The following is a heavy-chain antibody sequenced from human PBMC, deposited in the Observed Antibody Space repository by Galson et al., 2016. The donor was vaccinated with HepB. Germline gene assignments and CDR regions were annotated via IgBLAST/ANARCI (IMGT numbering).Heavy chain of an antibody. CDR3: ARGPVILVFATPAPDANYGLDV. V-gene: IGHV1-2*04. Sequence: SVKVSCKAFGYTFTGHYLHWVRQAPGQGLEWMGWINPRSGDTNYAPKFQGWVTMTRDKSITTAYTEVTRLTSDDTAVYYCARGPVILVFATPAPDANYGLDVWGQGTAVTVSS. CDR1: GYTFTGHY. J-gene: IGHJ6*02. D-gene: IGHD2-21*01. CDR2: INPRSGDT.